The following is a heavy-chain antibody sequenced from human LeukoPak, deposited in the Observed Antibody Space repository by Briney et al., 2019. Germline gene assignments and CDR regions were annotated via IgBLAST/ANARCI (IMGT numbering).Heavy chain of an antibody. Sequence: PSETLSLTCAVYGGSFSGYYWSWIRQPPGKGLEWIGEINHSGSTNYNPSLKSRVTISVDTSKNQFSLKLSSVTAADTAVYYCARTSEASDIVVVPAAMFFSWFDPWGQGTLVTVSS. D-gene: IGHD2-2*01. CDR3: ARTSEASDIVVVPAAMFFSWFDP. V-gene: IGHV4-34*01. J-gene: IGHJ5*02. CDR2: INHSGST. CDR1: GGSFSGYY.